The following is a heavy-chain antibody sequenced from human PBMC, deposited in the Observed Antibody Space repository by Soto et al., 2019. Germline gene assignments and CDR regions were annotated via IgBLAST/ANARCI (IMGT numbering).Heavy chain of an antibody. CDR3: ARRQISPPTRGAATARGAMDV. V-gene: IGHV3-33*01. J-gene: IGHJ6*02. Sequence: QVQLVESGGGVVQPGRSLRLSCAASGFTLNNYGMHWVRQAPGKGLEWVEVIWNDGRNSYYANSVKGRFTISRDNSKNTLYLQMSSLRAEDTAVYYCARRQISPPTRGAATARGAMDVWGHGTTFTV. CDR1: GFTLNNYG. CDR2: IWNDGRNS. D-gene: IGHD6-13*01.